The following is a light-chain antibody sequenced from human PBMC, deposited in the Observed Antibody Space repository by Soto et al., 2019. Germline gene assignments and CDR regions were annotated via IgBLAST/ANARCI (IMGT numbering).Light chain of an antibody. CDR3: SSYTSSNFWV. J-gene: IGLJ3*02. Sequence: QSVLTQPASVSGSPGQSITISCTGTSSDVGGYNYVSWYQQHPGKVPKLMIYDVSNRPSGVSNRFSGSKSGNTASLTVSGLQAEDEADYYCSSYTSSNFWVFGGGTKLTVL. CDR1: SSDVGGYNY. CDR2: DVS. V-gene: IGLV2-14*03.